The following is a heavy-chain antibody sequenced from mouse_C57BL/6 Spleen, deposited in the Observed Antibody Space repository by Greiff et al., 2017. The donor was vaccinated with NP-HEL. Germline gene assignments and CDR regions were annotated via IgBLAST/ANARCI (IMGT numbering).Heavy chain of an antibody. CDR3: TREWGFTTVVAKGTYAMDY. CDR2: ISSGSDYI. Sequence: EVMLVESGEGLVKPGGSLKLSCAASGFTFRSYAMSWVRQTPETRLEWVAYISSGSDYIYSADPVQGRFPISSDNARNTLYLQMSSLKSEHTAMYYCTREWGFTTVVAKGTYAMDYWGQGTSVTVSS. D-gene: IGHD1-1*01. J-gene: IGHJ4*01. CDR1: GFTFRSYA. V-gene: IGHV5-9-1*02.